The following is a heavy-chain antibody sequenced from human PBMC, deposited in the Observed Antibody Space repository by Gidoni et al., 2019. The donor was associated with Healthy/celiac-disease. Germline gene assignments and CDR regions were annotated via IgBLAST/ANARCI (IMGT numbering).Heavy chain of an antibody. CDR2: INHSGST. Sequence: QVQLQQWGAGLLKPSETLSLPCAVYGGSFSGYYWSWIRQPPGKGLEWIGEINHSGSTNYNPSLKSRVTISVDTSKNQFSLKLSSVTAADTAVYYCARGRGFWSGSTDPRRNWFDPWGQGTLVTVSS. D-gene: IGHD3-3*01. CDR3: ARGRGFWSGSTDPRRNWFDP. J-gene: IGHJ5*02. V-gene: IGHV4-34*01. CDR1: GGSFSGYY.